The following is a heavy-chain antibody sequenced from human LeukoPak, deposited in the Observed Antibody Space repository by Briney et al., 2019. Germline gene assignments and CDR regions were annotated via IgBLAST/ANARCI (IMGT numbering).Heavy chain of an antibody. J-gene: IGHJ5*02. D-gene: IGHD1-26*01. CDR1: GGTFSSYA. CDR3: ARDSGVGAKVVVSWFDP. Sequence: SVKVSCKASGGTFSSYAISWVRQAPGQGLEWMGGIIPIFGTANYAQKFQGRVTITADESTSTAYMELSSLRSEDTAVYYCARDSGVGAKVVVSWFDPWGQGTLVAVSS. CDR2: IIPIFGTA. V-gene: IGHV1-69*13.